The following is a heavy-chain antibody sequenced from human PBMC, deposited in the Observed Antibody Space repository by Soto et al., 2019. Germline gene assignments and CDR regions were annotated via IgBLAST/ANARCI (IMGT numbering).Heavy chain of an antibody. V-gene: IGHV4-31*03. J-gene: IGHJ6*02. CDR2: IYHSGST. CDR1: GGSMRSEGYY. CDR3: ARDLRGGDIVVVPAARGDYYYGMDV. D-gene: IGHD2-2*01. Sequence: SETLSLTCSVSGGSMRSEGYYWSWIRQHPGKGLEWIGEIYHSGSTNYNPSLKSRVTISVDKSKNQFSLKLSSVTAADTAVYYCARDLRGGDIVVVPAARGDYYYGMDVWGQGTTVTVSS.